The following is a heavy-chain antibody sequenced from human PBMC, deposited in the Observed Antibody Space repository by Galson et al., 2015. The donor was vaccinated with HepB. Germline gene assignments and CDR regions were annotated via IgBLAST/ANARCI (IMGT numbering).Heavy chain of an antibody. J-gene: IGHJ4*02. CDR1: GFTFSSYS. D-gene: IGHD5-18*01. CDR3: ARRLRGYSYGYGDY. CDR2: ISSSSSYI. V-gene: IGHV3-21*01. Sequence: SLRLSCAASGFTFSSYSMNWVRQAPGKGLEWVSSISSSSSYIYYADSVKGRFTISRDNAKNSLCLQMNSLRAEDTAVYYCARRLRGYSYGYGDYWGQGTLVTVSS.